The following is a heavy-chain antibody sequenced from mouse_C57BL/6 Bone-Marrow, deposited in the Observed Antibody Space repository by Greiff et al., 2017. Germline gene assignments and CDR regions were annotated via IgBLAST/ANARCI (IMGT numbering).Heavy chain of an antibody. CDR1: GFTFSSYA. CDR3: ARGASYYCDY. J-gene: IGHJ2*01. CDR2: ISDGGSYT. D-gene: IGHD3-1*01. V-gene: IGHV5-4*03. Sequence: DVMLVESGGGLVKPGGSLKLSCAASGFTFSSYAMSWVRQTPEKRLEWVATISDGGSYTYYPDNVKGRFTISRDNAKNNLYLQMSHLKSEDTAMYYCARGASYYCDYWGEGTTLTVSS.